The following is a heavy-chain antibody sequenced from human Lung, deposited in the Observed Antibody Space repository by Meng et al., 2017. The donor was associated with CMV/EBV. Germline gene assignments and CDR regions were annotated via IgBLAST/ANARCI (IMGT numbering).Heavy chain of an antibody. J-gene: IGHJ4*02. CDR1: GFTFSSYA. V-gene: IGHV3-23*01. CDR2: ISGSGGST. CDR3: AKVVSYDFWSGYSPVDY. D-gene: IGHD3-3*01. Sequence: EVQLLESGGGLVQAGGSPRLVCAASGFTFSSYAMSWVRQAPGKGLEWVSAISGSGGSTYYADSVKGRFTISRDNSKNTLYLQMNSLRAEDTAVYYCAKVVSYDFWSGYSPVDYWGQGTLVTVSS.